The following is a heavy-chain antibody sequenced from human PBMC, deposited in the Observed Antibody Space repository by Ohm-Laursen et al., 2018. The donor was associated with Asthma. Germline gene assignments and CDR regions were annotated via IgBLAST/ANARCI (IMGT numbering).Heavy chain of an antibody. CDR2: INQDGSIW. Sequence: GSLRLSCAASGFTFSNHWMTWVRQAPGRGLEWVANINQDGSIWGYVDSVKGRFAISRDNAHNSLYLQMNSLRAEDTAFYYCAVSIYAYGEGAYWGQGTLVTVPS. J-gene: IGHJ4*02. CDR1: GFTFSNHW. V-gene: IGHV3-7*05. CDR3: AVSIYAYGEGAY. D-gene: IGHD3-10*01.